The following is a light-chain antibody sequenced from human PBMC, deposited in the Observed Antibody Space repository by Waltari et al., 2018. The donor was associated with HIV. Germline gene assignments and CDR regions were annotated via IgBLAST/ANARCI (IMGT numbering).Light chain of an antibody. Sequence: DTVMTQSPLSLSVTPGEPASISCRSSQSLLKSNGYMYLDWYLQKPGQSPQILIYLGTNRASGVPDRFSGSGSATDFTLKNSRVEAEDAGIYYCMQALESPLTFGGGTRVEIK. V-gene: IGKV2-28*01. J-gene: IGKJ4*01. CDR1: QSLLKSNGYMY. CDR2: LGT. CDR3: MQALESPLT.